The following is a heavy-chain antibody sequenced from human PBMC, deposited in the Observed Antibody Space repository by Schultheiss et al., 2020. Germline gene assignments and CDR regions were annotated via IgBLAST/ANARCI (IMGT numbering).Heavy chain of an antibody. D-gene: IGHD3-3*01. J-gene: IGHJ6*03. CDR2: IYSCGST. V-gene: IGHV3-NL1*01. CDR3: AKGPPHYDFWSGSSDYYYYMDV. Sequence: GGSLRLSCAASGFTFSSYGMHWVRQAPGKGLEWVSVIYSCGSTYYADSVKGRFTISRDNSKNTLYLQMNSLRAEDTAVYYCAKGPPHYDFWSGSSDYYYYMDVWGKGTTVTVSS. CDR1: GFTFSSYG.